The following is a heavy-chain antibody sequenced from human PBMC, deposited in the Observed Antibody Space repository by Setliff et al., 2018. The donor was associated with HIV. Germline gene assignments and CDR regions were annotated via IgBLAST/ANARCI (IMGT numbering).Heavy chain of an antibody. V-gene: IGHV4-38-2*01. Sequence: PSETLSLTCAVSGYSISIGYYWSWIRQPPGKGLEWIGEIYHSGSTNYNPSLKSRVTIPIDKSKNQFSLKLSSVTAADTAVYYCARYYYDGSGTLYAFDIWGQGTMVTVSS. CDR2: IYHSGST. J-gene: IGHJ3*02. CDR1: GYSISIGYY. D-gene: IGHD3-22*01. CDR3: ARYYYDGSGTLYAFDI.